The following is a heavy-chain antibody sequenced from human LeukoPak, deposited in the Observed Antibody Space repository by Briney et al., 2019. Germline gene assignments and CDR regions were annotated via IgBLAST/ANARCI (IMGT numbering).Heavy chain of an antibody. Sequence: SLTLSLTCTVPGGSISSGSYYWSWIRQPAGKGLEWIGRIYTSGSTNYNPSLKSRVTISVDTSKNQFSLKLSSVTAADTAVYYCARGDSSGWISRFWGQGTLVTVSS. CDR2: IYTSGST. D-gene: IGHD6-19*01. V-gene: IGHV4-61*02. J-gene: IGHJ4*02. CDR3: ARGDSSGWISRF. CDR1: GGSISSGSYY.